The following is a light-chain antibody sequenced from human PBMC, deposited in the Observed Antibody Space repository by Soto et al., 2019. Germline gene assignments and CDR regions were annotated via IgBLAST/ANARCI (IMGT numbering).Light chain of an antibody. CDR2: EVS. Sequence: QSVLTQPASVSGSPGQSITISCTGTSSDVGSYNLVSWYQQHPGKAPKLMIYEVSKRPSGVSNRFSGSKSGNTASLTISGLQAEDEADYYCCSYAGSSKVFGGGTK. CDR1: SSDVGSYNL. V-gene: IGLV2-23*02. J-gene: IGLJ2*01. CDR3: CSYAGSSKV.